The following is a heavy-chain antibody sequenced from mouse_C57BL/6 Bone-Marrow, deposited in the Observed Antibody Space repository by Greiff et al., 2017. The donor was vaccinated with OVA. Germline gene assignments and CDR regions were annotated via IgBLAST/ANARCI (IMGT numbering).Heavy chain of an antibody. CDR1: GYTFTSYG. J-gene: IGHJ3*01. CDR3: AYGNYVGFAY. CDR2: IYPRSGNT. Sequence: QSGAELARPGASVKLSCKASGYTFTSYGISWVKQRTGQGLEWIGEIYPRSGNTYYNEKFKGKATLTADKSSSTAYMELRSLTSEDSAVYFCAYGNYVGFAYWGQGTLVTVSA. V-gene: IGHV1-81*01. D-gene: IGHD2-1*01.